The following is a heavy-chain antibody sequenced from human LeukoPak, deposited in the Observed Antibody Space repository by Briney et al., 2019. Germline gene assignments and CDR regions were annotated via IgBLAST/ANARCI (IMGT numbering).Heavy chain of an antibody. J-gene: IGHJ3*02. D-gene: IGHD3-10*01. Sequence: GGSLRLSCAASGFTVSSNYMSWVRQAPGKGLEWVSVIYSGGSTYYADSVKGRFTISRDNSKNTLYLQMNSLRAEDTAVYYCARDRGNRPDAFDIWGQGTMVTVSS. V-gene: IGHV3-66*02. CDR2: IYSGGST. CDR1: GFTVSSNY. CDR3: ARDRGNRPDAFDI.